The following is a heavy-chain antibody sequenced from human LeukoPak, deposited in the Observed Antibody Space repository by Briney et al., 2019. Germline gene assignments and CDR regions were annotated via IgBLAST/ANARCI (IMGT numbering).Heavy chain of an antibody. J-gene: IGHJ4*02. D-gene: IGHD3-22*01. CDR1: GGSISSYY. V-gene: IGHV4-59*01. CDR2: IYYSGST. Sequence: TSETLSLTCTVSGGSISSYYWSWIRQPPGKGLEWIGYIYYSGSTNYNPSLKSRVTISVDTSKNQFSLKLSSVTAADTAVYYCARDRGLFKDWGQGTLVTVSS. CDR3: ARDRGLFKD.